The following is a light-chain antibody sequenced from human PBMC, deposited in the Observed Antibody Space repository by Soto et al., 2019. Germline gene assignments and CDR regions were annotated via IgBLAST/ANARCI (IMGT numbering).Light chain of an antibody. CDR2: AAS. V-gene: IGKV1-27*01. J-gene: IGKJ4*01. Sequence: DIQVTQYPSSLSASVGVRVTITCRASQGIKNYLAWYQQKPGEIPKLLIYAASTLESGIPPRFSGSGSGTDFTLTINNLQPEDVATYYCQRYYNAPFTFGGGTKVEIK. CDR3: QRYYNAPFT. CDR1: QGIKNY.